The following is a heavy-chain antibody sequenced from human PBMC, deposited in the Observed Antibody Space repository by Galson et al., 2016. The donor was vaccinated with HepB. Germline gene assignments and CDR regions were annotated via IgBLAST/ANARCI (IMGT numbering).Heavy chain of an antibody. V-gene: IGHV4-34*01. CDR1: GGSFSGSY. CDR3: ASLSVSGEVVGVYDI. J-gene: IGHJ3*02. D-gene: IGHD3-3*01. CDR2: INPSGST. Sequence: ETLSLTCTVFGGSFSGSYWNWIRQPPGKGLEWIGGINPSGSTNYYPSLKSRVTISADTSKLQFSLKLSSVTAADTAVYYCASLSVSGEVVGVYDIWGQGTMVIVSS.